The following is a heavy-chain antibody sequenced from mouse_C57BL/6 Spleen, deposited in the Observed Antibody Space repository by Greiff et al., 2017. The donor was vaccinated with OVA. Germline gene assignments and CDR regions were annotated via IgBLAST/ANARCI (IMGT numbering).Heavy chain of an antibody. CDR3: AKKDGNWDYFDY. CDR2: IWRGGST. D-gene: IGHD4-1*01. V-gene: IGHV2-5*01. CDR1: GFSLTSYG. J-gene: IGHJ2*01. Sequence: VKLMESGPGLVQPSQSLSITCTVSGFSLTSYGVHWVRQSPGKGLEWLGVIWRGGSTDYNAAFMSRLSITKDNSKSQVFFKMNSLQADDTAIYYCAKKDGNWDYFDYWGQGTTLTVSS.